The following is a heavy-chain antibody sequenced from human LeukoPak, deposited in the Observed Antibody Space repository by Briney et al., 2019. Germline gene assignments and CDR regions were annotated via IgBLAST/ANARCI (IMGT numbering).Heavy chain of an antibody. CDR1: GFTFGSYA. D-gene: IGHD6-13*01. V-gene: IGHV3-23*01. CDR2: ISGSGGNT. Sequence: GGSLRISCAASGFTFGSYAMNWVRQGPEKGLEWVSAISGSGGNTYYVDSVKGRFTISRDNSKNTLYLQMNFLRAEDTAVYYCAKGPAAQPDYWGQGTLVTVFS. CDR3: AKGPAAQPDY. J-gene: IGHJ4*02.